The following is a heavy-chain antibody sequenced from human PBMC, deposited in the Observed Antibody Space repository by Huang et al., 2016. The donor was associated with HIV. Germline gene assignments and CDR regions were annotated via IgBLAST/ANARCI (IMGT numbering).Heavy chain of an antibody. CDR3: ARDATGYGTGWSTEFDY. V-gene: IGHV1-18*04. CDR1: GYTFDSYG. CDR2: IGPKSGKT. D-gene: IGHD6-19*01. J-gene: IGHJ4*02. Sequence: HVQLVQSGADVKKPGASVKVSCKASGYTFDSYGINWVRQAPGQGLEWMGGIGPKSGKTNHEQKLQGRGTMTTDTTTSTAYMELRILTSDDTAVYYCARDATGYGTGWSTEFDYWGQGTLVTVSS.